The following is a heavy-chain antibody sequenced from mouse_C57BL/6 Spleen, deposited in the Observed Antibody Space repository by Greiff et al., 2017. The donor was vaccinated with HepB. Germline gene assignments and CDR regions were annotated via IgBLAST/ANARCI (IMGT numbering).Heavy chain of an antibody. D-gene: IGHD1-1*01. V-gene: IGHV3-6*01. CDR3: ATMGYGSSLYYFDY. CDR2: ISYDGSN. CDR1: GYSITSGYY. Sequence: VQLQQSGPGLVKPSQSLSLTCSVTGYSITSGYYWNWIRQFPGNKLEWMGYISYDGSNNYNPSLKNRISITRDTSKNQFFLKLNSVTTEDTATYYCATMGYGSSLYYFDYWGQGTTLTVSS. J-gene: IGHJ2*01.